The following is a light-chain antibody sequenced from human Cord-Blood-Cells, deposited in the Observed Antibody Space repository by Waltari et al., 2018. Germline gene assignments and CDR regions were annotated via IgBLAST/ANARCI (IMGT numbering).Light chain of an antibody. J-gene: IGLJ2*01. Sequence: QSALTQPASVSGSPGQSITISCTGTSSDVGGYNYVSWYQQHPGKAPKLMIYDVSNRPSRVSNRFAGSESGNTASLTISGLQAEDEADYSCSSYTSSSTLVVFGGGTKLTVL. V-gene: IGLV2-14*01. CDR3: SSYTSSSTLVV. CDR2: DVS. CDR1: SSDVGGYNY.